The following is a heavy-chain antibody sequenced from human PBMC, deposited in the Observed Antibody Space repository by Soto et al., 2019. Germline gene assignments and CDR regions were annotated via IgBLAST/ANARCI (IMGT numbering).Heavy chain of an antibody. D-gene: IGHD3-16*02. J-gene: IGHJ6*02. V-gene: IGHV1-18*01. Sequence: QVQLVQSGAEVKKPGASVKVSCKASGYTFTTYYISWVRQAPGQGLEWMGWISAYNGNTKYAQKLQGRVTMTTDTATGTAYLELRSLRSDDTSVYYCARDNTPIVVWGQGTPVTVSS. CDR3: ARDNTPIVV. CDR2: ISAYNGNT. CDR1: GYTFTTYY.